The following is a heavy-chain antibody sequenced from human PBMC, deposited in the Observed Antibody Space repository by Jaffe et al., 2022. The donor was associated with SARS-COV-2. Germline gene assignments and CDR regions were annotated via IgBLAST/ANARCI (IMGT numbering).Heavy chain of an antibody. CDR3: ARDRAYDFWSGYHNWFDP. CDR1: GFTFSSYG. CDR2: IWYDGSNK. J-gene: IGHJ5*02. V-gene: IGHV3-33*01. D-gene: IGHD3-3*01. Sequence: QVQLVESGGGVVQPGRSLRLSCAASGFTFSSYGMHWVRQAPGKGLEWVAVIWYDGSNKYYADSVKGRFTISRDNSKNTLYLQMNSLRAEDTAVYYCARDRAYDFWSGYHNWFDPWGQGTLVTVSS.